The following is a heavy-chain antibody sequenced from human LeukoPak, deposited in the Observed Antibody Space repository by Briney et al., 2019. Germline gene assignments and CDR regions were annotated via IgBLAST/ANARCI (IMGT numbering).Heavy chain of an antibody. D-gene: IGHD6-19*01. V-gene: IGHV3-21*01. CDR3: AKDRGPGIAVAGTPDY. CDR1: GFTFSIYS. CDR2: ISSSSSYI. Sequence: GGSLRLSCAASGFTFSIYSMNWVRQAPGKGLEWVSSISSSSSYIYYADSVKGRFTISRDNSKNTLYLQMNSLRAEDTAVYYCAKDRGPGIAVAGTPDYWGQGTLVTVSS. J-gene: IGHJ4*02.